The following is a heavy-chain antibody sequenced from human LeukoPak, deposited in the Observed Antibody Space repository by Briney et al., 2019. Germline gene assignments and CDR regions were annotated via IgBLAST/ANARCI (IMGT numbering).Heavy chain of an antibody. Sequence: SETLSLTCTVSGDSISGSGYYWGWIRQSPGKGLEWIGSIYYSGSTYYNPSLQSRVTISVDTSKNQFSLKLTSVTAADTAVYYCARLYSGNFLGDYWGREPWSPSPQ. CDR2: IYYSGST. J-gene: IGHJ4*02. CDR3: ARLYSGNFLGDY. D-gene: IGHD1-26*01. CDR1: GDSISGSGYY. V-gene: IGHV4-39*01.